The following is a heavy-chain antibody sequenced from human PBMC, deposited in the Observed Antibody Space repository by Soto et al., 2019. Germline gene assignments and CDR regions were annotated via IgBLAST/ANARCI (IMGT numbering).Heavy chain of an antibody. D-gene: IGHD3-3*02. Sequence: SGPTLVNPTQTLTLTCTVSGFSRSGSGMRVTGIRQPPGKALEWLARIDWEDTKLYSTSLKTRLTISKDTSKNQVVLTMTNVDPADTGTYYCARAFYGMDVWGQGTTVTVSS. CDR3: ARAFYGMDV. J-gene: IGHJ6*02. CDR1: GFSRSGSGMR. V-gene: IGHV2-70*04. CDR2: IDWEDTK.